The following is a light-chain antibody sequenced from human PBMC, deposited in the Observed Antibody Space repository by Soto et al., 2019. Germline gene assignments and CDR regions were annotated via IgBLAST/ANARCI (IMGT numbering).Light chain of an antibody. CDR2: EVT. J-gene: IGLJ2*01. CDR1: SSDVGGYNY. CDR3: SSHAGSINVA. V-gene: IGLV2-8*01. Sequence: QSALTQPPSASGSPGQSVTISCTGTSSDVGGYNYVSWYQQHPGKAPKLMIYEVTKRPSGVPDRFSGSKSGNTASLTVSGLRAEDEAAYYCSSHAGSINVAFGGGTKLTVL.